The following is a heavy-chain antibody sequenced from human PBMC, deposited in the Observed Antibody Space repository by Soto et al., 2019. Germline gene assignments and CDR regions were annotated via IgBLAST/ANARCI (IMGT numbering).Heavy chain of an antibody. CDR2: FYYSGST. J-gene: IGHJ4*02. Sequence: QVQLQESGPGLVKPSETLSLTCTVSGGSISSYYWSWIRQPPGKGLEWIGYFYYSGSTNYNPSLKSRVTISVETSKNQFSLKLISVTAADTAVYYCARGTLTSDFDYWGQGTLVTVSS. CDR1: GGSISSYY. CDR3: ARGTLTSDFDY. V-gene: IGHV4-59*01.